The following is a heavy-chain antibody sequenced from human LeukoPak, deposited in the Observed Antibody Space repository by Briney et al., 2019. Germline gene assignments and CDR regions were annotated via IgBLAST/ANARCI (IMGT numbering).Heavy chain of an antibody. CDR1: GGSISSGGYY. D-gene: IGHD3-22*01. CDR2: IYYSGST. Sequence: PSQTLSLTCTVSGGSISSGGYYWSWIRQHPGKGLEWIGYIYYSGSTYYNPSLKSRVTISVDTSKNQFSLKLSSVTAADTAVYYCARTGYYDSSGYLGARGQGTLVTVSS. J-gene: IGHJ4*02. CDR3: ARTGYYDSSGYLGA. V-gene: IGHV4-31*03.